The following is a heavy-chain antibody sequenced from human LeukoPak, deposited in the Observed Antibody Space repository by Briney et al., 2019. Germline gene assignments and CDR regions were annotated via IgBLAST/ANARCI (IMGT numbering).Heavy chain of an antibody. Sequence: GGSLRLSCAASGFTFSSYSMNWVRRAPGKGLEWVSSISSSSSYIYYADSVKGRFTISRDNAKNSLYLQMNSLRAEDTAVYYCARAVAAAGRSWWFDPWGQGTLVTVSS. CDR2: ISSSSSYI. CDR1: GFTFSSYS. J-gene: IGHJ5*02. D-gene: IGHD6-13*01. V-gene: IGHV3-21*01. CDR3: ARAVAAAGRSWWFDP.